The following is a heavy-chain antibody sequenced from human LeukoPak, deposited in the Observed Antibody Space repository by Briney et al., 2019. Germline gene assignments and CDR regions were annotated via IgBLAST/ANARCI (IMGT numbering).Heavy chain of an antibody. V-gene: IGHV3-30*18. CDR1: GFTFSSYG. CDR2: ISYDGSNK. Sequence: GGSPRLSCAASGFTFSSYGMHWVRQAPGKGLEWVAVISYDGSNKYYADSVKGRFTISRDNSKNTLYLQMNSLRAEDTAVYYCAKDPLGVVVPAAYLDYWGQGTLVTVSS. CDR3: AKDPLGVVVPAAYLDY. J-gene: IGHJ4*02. D-gene: IGHD2-2*01.